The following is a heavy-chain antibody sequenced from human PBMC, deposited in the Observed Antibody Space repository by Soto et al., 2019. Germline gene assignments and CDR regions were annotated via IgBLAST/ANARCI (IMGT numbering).Heavy chain of an antibody. CDR1: GTTFDSFT. J-gene: IGHJ5*02. Sequence: QVLLVQSGAEVKNPGSSVKVSCKPSGTTFDSFTFNWVRQAPGQGLEWMGGFVPMFGSASIAQRFQGRVRITADASTGTGYMELSDLRSEDTAIYYCAREDDTTGHYSWFDPWGPGTLVTVSS. V-gene: IGHV1-69*01. CDR2: FVPMFGSA. D-gene: IGHD3-9*01. CDR3: AREDDTTGHYSWFDP.